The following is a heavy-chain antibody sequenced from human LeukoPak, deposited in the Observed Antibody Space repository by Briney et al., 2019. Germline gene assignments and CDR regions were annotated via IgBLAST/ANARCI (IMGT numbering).Heavy chain of an antibody. CDR1: GGSISSGSYY. Sequence: SQTLSLTCTVSGGSISSGSYYWSWIRQPAGKGLEWIGRIYTSGSTNYNPSLKSRVTISIDTSKNQFSLKLSSVTAADTAVYYCATYSSSSPGYWGQGTLVTVSS. J-gene: IGHJ4*02. CDR2: IYTSGST. CDR3: ATYSSSSPGY. V-gene: IGHV4-61*02. D-gene: IGHD6-13*01.